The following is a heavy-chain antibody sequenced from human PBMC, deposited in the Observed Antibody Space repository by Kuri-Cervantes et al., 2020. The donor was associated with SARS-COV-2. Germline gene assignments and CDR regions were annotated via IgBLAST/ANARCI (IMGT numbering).Heavy chain of an antibody. Sequence: ASVKVSCKVSGYTLTELSMHWVRQAPGKGLEWMGGFDPEDDKTIYAQKFQGRVTMTEDTSTDTAHMELSSLRSEDTAVYYCARSTPLRRLVVISQGGAFEIWGQGTLVPSPQ. CDR2: FDPEDDKT. CDR3: ARSTPLRRLVVISQGGAFEI. CDR1: GYTLTELS. J-gene: IGHJ3*02. D-gene: IGHD3-22*01. V-gene: IGHV1-24*01.